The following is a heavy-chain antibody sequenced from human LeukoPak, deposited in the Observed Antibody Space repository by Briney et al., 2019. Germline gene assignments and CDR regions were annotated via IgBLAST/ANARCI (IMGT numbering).Heavy chain of an antibody. CDR3: ARPTDCSSTSCYAFYS. CDR1: GYTFTNYW. D-gene: IGHD2-2*01. CDR2: IYPADSDA. Sequence: GESLKISCKGSGYTFTNYWIGWVRQMPGKGPEWMGIIYPADSDARYSPSFQGLVTISADKSITTAFLEWSSLKASDTAMYYCARPTDCSSTSCYAFYSWGQGTLVNVSS. J-gene: IGHJ4*02. V-gene: IGHV5-51*01.